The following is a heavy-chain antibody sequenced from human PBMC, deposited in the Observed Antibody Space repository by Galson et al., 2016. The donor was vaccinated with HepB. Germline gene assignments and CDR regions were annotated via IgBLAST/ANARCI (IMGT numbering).Heavy chain of an antibody. CDR3: VKSPIFLSPNSPVYAMDV. V-gene: IGHV3-30*18. D-gene: IGHD4-23*01. CDR1: GFIFSSNA. Sequence: SLRLSCAGSGFIFSSNAMHWVRQAPGKGLEWVSFISYDGSKIYYGDSVKGRFTISRDNSKNTLYLQVNSLRVEETARYFCVKSPIFLSPNSPVYAMDVLGQGTAVTVSS. CDR2: ISYDGSKI. J-gene: IGHJ6*02.